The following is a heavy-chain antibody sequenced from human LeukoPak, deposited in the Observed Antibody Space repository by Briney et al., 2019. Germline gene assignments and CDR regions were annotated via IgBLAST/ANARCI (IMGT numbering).Heavy chain of an antibody. V-gene: IGHV4-39*01. Sequence: SSETLSLTCTVSGASISSSSYYWGWIRQPPGKGLEWIGNIYYSGTTYYNPSLKSRVTISVDASKSQFSLKLSSVTAADTAVYYCARSYCSSTTCYAGGYFHHWGQGTLVTVSS. J-gene: IGHJ1*01. CDR1: GASISSSSYY. CDR2: IYYSGTT. CDR3: ARSYCSSTTCYAGGYFHH. D-gene: IGHD2-2*01.